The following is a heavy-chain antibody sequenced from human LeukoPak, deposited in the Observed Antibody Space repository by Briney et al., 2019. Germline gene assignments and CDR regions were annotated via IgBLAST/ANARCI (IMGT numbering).Heavy chain of an antibody. CDR2: IYYSGST. CDR3: ARDVPGCSGGSCYGD. D-gene: IGHD2-15*01. Sequence: SETLSLTCTVSGGSISSYYWSWIRQPPGKGLEWIGYIYYSGSTYYNPSLKSRVTISVDTSKNQFSLKLSSVTAADTAVYYCARDVPGCSGGSCYGDWGQGTLVTVSS. J-gene: IGHJ4*02. CDR1: GGSISSYY. V-gene: IGHV4-59*06.